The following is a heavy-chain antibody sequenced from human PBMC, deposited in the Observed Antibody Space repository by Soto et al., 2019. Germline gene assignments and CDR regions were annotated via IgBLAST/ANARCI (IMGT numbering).Heavy chain of an antibody. D-gene: IGHD1-26*01. V-gene: IGHV3-23*01. CDR3: AKDVVVGATPGLGDYYYYYGMDV. CDR2: ILGRGTT. CDR1: GFTFSYYA. J-gene: IGHJ6*02. Sequence: GGSLRLSCAASGFTFSYYAMMWVRQAPGKGLEWVAGILGRGTTYHADSVKGRFTISKDNSKSTLYLEMNSLRAEDTAVYYCAKDVVVGATPGLGDYYYYYGMDVWGQGTTVTVYS.